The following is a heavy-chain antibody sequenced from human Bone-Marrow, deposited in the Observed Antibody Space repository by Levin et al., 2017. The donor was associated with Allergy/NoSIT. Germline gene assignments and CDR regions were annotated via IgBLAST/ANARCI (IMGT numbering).Heavy chain of an antibody. Sequence: PGGSLRLSCATSGFIFSSHGMHWVRQAPGKGLEWVAVIWYDGSNKYYADSVKGRFIISRDNSKNALYLQMNNLRDEDTAVYFCARGPLHSSGGFFALGRSGIDSWGQGSLVTVSS. V-gene: IGHV3-33*01. D-gene: IGHD1-26*01. CDR1: GFIFSSHG. CDR3: ARGPLHSSGGFFALGRSGIDS. J-gene: IGHJ4*02. CDR2: IWYDGSNK.